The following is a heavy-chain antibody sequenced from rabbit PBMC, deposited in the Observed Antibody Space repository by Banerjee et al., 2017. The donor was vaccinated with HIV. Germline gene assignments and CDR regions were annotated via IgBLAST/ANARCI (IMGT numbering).Heavy chain of an antibody. V-gene: IGHV1S45*01. CDR2: IYPGSGSA. Sequence: QQQLEESGGGLVKPGGTLTLTCKASGIDFSSYYYMCWVRQAPGKGLEWIAMIYPGSGSAYYASWAKGRFTISKTSSTTVTLQLTSLTAADTATYFCARSLGWGAGNLWGQGTLVTVS. CDR1: GIDFSSYYY. D-gene: IGHD4-1*01. CDR3: ARSLGWGAGNL. J-gene: IGHJ4*01.